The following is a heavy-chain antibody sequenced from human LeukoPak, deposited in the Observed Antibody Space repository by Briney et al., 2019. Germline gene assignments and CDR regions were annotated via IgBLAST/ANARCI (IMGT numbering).Heavy chain of an antibody. J-gene: IGHJ2*01. Sequence: SQTLSLTCAISGDSVSSKSAAWNWIRQSPSRGLEWLGRTYYRSKWYDDYAVFVKSRITINPDTSKNQFSLQLNSVTAADTAVYYCARVKYSSSWGRNWYFDLWGRGSLVIVSS. D-gene: IGHD6-13*01. CDR2: TYYRSKWYD. V-gene: IGHV6-1*01. CDR3: ARVKYSSSWGRNWYFDL. CDR1: GDSVSSKSAA.